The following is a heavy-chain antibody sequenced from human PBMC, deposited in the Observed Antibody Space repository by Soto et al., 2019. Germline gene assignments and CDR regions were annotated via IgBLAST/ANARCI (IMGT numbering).Heavy chain of an antibody. CDR3: ARGAFIAVAGGYGMDV. Sequence: ASVKVSCKASGYTFTGYYMHWVRQAPGQGLEWMGWINPNSGGTNYAQKFQGWVTMTRDTSISTAYMELSRLRSDDTAVYYCARGAFIAVAGGYGMDVWGQGTTVTVSS. D-gene: IGHD6-19*01. CDR2: INPNSGGT. CDR1: GYTFTGYY. J-gene: IGHJ6*02. V-gene: IGHV1-2*04.